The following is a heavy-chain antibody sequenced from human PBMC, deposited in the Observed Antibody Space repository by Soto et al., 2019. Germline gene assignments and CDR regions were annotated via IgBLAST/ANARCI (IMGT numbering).Heavy chain of an antibody. V-gene: IGHV4-59*01. CDR3: ARVRTLSQNWFDP. Sequence: SETLSLTCTDSGGSISSYYWSWIRQPPGKGLEWIGYIYYSGSTNYNPSLKSRVTISVDTSKNQFSLKLSSVTAADTAVYYCARVRTLSQNWFDPWGQGTLVTVSS. CDR2: IYYSGST. D-gene: IGHD1-7*01. J-gene: IGHJ5*02. CDR1: GGSISSYY.